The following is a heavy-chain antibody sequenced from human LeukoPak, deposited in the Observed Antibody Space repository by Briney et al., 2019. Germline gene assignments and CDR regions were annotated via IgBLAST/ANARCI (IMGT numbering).Heavy chain of an antibody. Sequence: GGSLRLSCAASGFTFSSYEMNWVRQAPGKGLEWVSYISSSGSTTYYADSVKGRFTISRDNAKNSLYLQMNSLRAEDTAVYYCAREHLSQFDYWGQGTLVTVSS. J-gene: IGHJ4*02. V-gene: IGHV3-48*03. CDR3: AREHLSQFDY. CDR1: GFTFSSYE. CDR2: ISSSGSTT.